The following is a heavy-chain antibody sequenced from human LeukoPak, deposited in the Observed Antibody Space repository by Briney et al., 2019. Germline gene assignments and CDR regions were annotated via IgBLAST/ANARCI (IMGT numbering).Heavy chain of an antibody. D-gene: IGHD2-8*01. CDR1: GGTFSSYA. Sequence: ASVKVSCKAPGGTFSSYAISWVRQAPGQGLEWMGGIIPIFGTANYAQKFQGRVTITTDESTSTAYMELSSLRSEDTAVYYCARGPPLDIVLMVYAKSYYYYMDVWGKGTTVTVSS. V-gene: IGHV1-69*05. CDR3: ARGPPLDIVLMVYAKSYYYYMDV. CDR2: IIPIFGTA. J-gene: IGHJ6*03.